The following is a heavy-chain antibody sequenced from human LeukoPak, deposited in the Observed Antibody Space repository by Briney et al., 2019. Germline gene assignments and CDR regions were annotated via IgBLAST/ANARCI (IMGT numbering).Heavy chain of an antibody. CDR2: ISGSGGST. J-gene: IGHJ4*02. Sequence: GGSLRLSCAASGFPFSSYAMSWVRQAPGKGLEWVSAISGSGGSTYYADSVKGRFTISRDNSKNSLYLQMNSLRAEDTAVYYCASGNTGYWFWGQGTLVTVSS. CDR3: ASGNTGYWF. V-gene: IGHV3-23*01. CDR1: GFPFSSYA. D-gene: IGHD3-9*01.